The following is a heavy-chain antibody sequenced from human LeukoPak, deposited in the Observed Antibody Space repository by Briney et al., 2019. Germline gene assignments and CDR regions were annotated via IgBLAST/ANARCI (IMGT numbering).Heavy chain of an antibody. Sequence: GESLKISCKGSGYTFTSYWIGWVRQMPGKGLEWMGIIYPGDSDTRYSPSFQGQVTISADKSISTAYLQWSSLKASDTAMYYCARRGGSGKYYYYYYMDVWGKGTTVTISS. D-gene: IGHD3-10*01. CDR2: IYPGDSDT. CDR3: ARRGGSGKYYYYYYMDV. CDR1: GYTFTSYW. V-gene: IGHV5-51*01. J-gene: IGHJ6*03.